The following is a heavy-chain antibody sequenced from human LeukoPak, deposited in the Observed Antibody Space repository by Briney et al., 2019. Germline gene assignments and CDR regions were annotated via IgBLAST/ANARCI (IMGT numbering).Heavy chain of an antibody. CDR3: ARHSATMVRGVPEFDY. CDR1: GGSFSGYY. J-gene: IGHJ4*02. Sequence: SETLSLTCAVYGGSFSGYYWSWIRQPPGKGLEWIGEINHSGSTNYNPSLKSRVTISVDTSKNQFSLKLSSVTAADTAVYYCARHSATMVRGVPEFDYWGQGTLVTVSS. V-gene: IGHV4-34*01. D-gene: IGHD3-10*01. CDR2: INHSGST.